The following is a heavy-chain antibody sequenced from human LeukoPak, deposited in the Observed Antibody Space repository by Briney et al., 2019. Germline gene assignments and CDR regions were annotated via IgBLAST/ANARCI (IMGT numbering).Heavy chain of an antibody. CDR3: ARGRQLLWFLKRSSWFDP. D-gene: IGHD3-10*01. CDR1: GGSFSGYY. J-gene: IGHJ5*02. Sequence: SETLSLTCAVYGGSFSGYYWSWIRQPPGKGLEWIGEINHSGSTNYNPSLKSRVTISVDTSKNQFSLKLSSVTAADTAVYHCARGRQLLWFLKRSSWFDPWGQGTLVTVSS. CDR2: INHSGST. V-gene: IGHV4-34*01.